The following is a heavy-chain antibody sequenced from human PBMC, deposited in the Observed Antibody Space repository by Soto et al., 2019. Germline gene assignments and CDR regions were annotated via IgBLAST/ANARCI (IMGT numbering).Heavy chain of an antibody. Sequence: QVQLVQSGAEVKKPGSSVRVSCKASGATLNSFINYGITWVRQAPGQGREYMGGIIPVFGAANHAQKFQGRVTISADESTRTVNMELSSLRSNDTAVYYCARGAATKILVLKYAALEIWGQGTLVTVSS. CDR1: GATLNSFINYG. CDR2: IIPVFGAA. J-gene: IGHJ3*02. D-gene: IGHD5-12*01. V-gene: IGHV1-69*12. CDR3: ARGAATKILVLKYAALEI.